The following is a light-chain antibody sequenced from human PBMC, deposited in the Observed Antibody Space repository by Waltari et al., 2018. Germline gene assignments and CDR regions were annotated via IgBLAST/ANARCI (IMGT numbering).Light chain of an antibody. CDR2: WAS. Sequence: DIVMTQSPDSLTVSLGERATINCKSSHSLLYYSNNKNYISWYQQKPGQAPKLLIYWASTRDSGVPDRFSGSGSETDYTLTISSLQAEDVAVYHCHQYFAPPYTFGRGTKLEIK. CDR3: HQYFAPPYT. J-gene: IGKJ2*01. CDR1: HSLLYYSNNKNY. V-gene: IGKV4-1*01.